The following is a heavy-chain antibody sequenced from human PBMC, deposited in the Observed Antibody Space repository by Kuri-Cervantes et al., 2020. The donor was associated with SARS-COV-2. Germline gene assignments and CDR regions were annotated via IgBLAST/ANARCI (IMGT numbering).Heavy chain of an antibody. CDR2: IYTSGST. CDR1: GGSISSGSYY. D-gene: IGHD6-6*01. CDR3: ARLSSIAAPTDY. V-gene: IGHV4-61*02. Sequence: LRLSCTVSGGSISSGSYYWSWIRQPAGKGLEWIGRIYTSGSTNYNPSLKSRVTMSVDTSKNQFSLKLSSVTAADTAVYYCARLSSIAAPTDYWGQGTLVTVSS. J-gene: IGHJ4*02.